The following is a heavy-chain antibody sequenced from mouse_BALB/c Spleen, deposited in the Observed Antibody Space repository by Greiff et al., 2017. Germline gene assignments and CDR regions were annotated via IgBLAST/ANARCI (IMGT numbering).Heavy chain of an antibody. V-gene: IGHV1-82*01. Sequence: QVQLQQSGPELVKPGASVKISCKASGYAFSSSWMNWVKQRPGQGLEWIGRIYPGDGDTNYNGKFKGKATLTADKSSSTAYMQLSSLTSVDSAVYFCAREPNSLLFDYWGQGTTLTVSS. CDR3: AREPNSLLFDY. J-gene: IGHJ2*01. CDR1: GYAFSSSW. CDR2: IYPGDGDT. D-gene: IGHD1-2*01.